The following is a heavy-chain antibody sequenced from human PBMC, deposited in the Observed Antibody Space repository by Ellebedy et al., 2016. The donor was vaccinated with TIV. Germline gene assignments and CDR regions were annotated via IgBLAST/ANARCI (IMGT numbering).Heavy chain of an antibody. CDR1: GDSISSYY. D-gene: IGHD2-15*01. Sequence: SETLSLTCAVSGDSISSYYWNWIRQSPEKGLEWIGCLYDNGRTKYNPSLNSRVTISFDTSNNEFSLRLTSVTAADTAVYYCARVWGIVVVELEDSYFDLWGRGTPVTISS. CDR3: ARVWGIVVVELEDSYFDL. V-gene: IGHV4-59*12. CDR2: LYDNGRT. J-gene: IGHJ2*01.